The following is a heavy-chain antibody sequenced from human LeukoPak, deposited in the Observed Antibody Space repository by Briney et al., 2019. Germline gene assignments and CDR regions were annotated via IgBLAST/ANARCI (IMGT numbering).Heavy chain of an antibody. Sequence: PSETLSLTCTVSGVSISSISYFWGWIRQPPGKGLEWIGSIYYSGSTYYNLSLKSRVTISVDTSKNQFSLKLSSVTAADTAVYYCARPQGFQLLDFEYWGQGTLVTVSS. D-gene: IGHD2-2*01. CDR2: IYYSGST. CDR3: ARPQGFQLLDFEY. V-gene: IGHV4-39*01. J-gene: IGHJ4*02. CDR1: GVSISSISYF.